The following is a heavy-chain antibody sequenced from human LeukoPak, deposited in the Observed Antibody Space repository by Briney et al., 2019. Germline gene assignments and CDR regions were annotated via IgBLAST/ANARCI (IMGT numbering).Heavy chain of an antibody. J-gene: IGHJ3*02. Sequence: SETLSLTCAVYGGSFSGYYWSWIRQPPGKGLEWIGEINHSGSTNYNPSLKSRVTISVDTSKDQFSLKLSSVTAADTAVYYCARPTSPPVDAFDIWGQGTMVTVSS. CDR1: GGSFSGYY. V-gene: IGHV4-34*01. CDR2: INHSGST. CDR3: ARPTSPPVDAFDI.